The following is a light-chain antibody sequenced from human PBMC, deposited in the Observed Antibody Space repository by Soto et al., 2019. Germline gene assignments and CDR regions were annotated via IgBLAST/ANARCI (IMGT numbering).Light chain of an antibody. CDR2: GAS. Sequence: EIVLTQSPGTLSFSPGERATLTCRASQSVSSSYLAWFQQKPGRAPRLLIYGASSRATGIPDRISGSGSGTDFTLTISRLEPEDFAVYYCQQYGNAPFTFGPGTKVDIK. J-gene: IGKJ3*01. CDR1: QSVSSSY. V-gene: IGKV3-20*01. CDR3: QQYGNAPFT.